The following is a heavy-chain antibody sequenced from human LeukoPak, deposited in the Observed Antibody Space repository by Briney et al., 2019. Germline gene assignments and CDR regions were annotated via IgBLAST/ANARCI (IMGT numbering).Heavy chain of an antibody. V-gene: IGHV3-7*01. CDR1: GFTFNSFW. Sequence: GGSQRLSCTASGFTFNSFWISWVRQPTEGGGEWVDNIKEDGSDKYYVDSVKGRFTIYRDNAKDSLYLQMNSLRAEDTAIYYCARDTYRFDDYWGQGTLVTVSS. J-gene: IGHJ4*02. CDR3: ARDTYRFDDY. CDR2: IKEDGSDK.